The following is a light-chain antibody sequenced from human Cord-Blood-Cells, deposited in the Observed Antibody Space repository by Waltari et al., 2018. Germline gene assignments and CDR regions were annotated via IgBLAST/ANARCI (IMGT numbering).Light chain of an antibody. J-gene: IGKJ2*01. V-gene: IGKV1-5*03. CDR3: QQYNSYPYT. CDR1: QSISSW. CDR2: KAS. Sequence: DIQMTQSPSTLSASVGDRVTITCRASQSISSWLAWYQQKPGKAPKLLIYKASSLESGVPSRFSGSGSGTEFTLTISSLQPNDFATYYCQQYNSYPYTFGQGTKLEIK.